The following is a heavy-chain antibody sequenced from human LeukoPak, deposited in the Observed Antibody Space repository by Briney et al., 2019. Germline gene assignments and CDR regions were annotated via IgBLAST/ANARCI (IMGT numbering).Heavy chain of an antibody. CDR2: ISYDGNNK. V-gene: IGHV3-30*04. CDR3: ARDYQSSSWSLRGYYYYYGMDV. D-gene: IGHD6-13*01. Sequence: GGSLRLSCAASGFTFSSYAMHWVRQAPGKGLEWVAVISYDGNNKYYADSVKGRFTISRDNSKNTLYLQMNSLRAEDTAVYYCARDYQSSSWSLRGYYYYYGMDVWGQGTTVTVSS. J-gene: IGHJ6*02. CDR1: GFTFSSYA.